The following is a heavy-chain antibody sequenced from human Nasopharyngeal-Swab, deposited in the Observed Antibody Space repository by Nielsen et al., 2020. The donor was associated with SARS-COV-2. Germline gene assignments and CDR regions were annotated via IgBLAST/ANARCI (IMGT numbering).Heavy chain of an antibody. J-gene: IGHJ4*02. CDR3: ARTKCTGGSCNTRILDY. CDR2: ITGNGDTT. V-gene: IGHV3-23*01. Sequence: GGSLRLSCAASGFTFSSYSMSWLRQAPGKGLEWVSTITGNGDTTYYADSVKGRFTISRDNSENTVYLQMNSLRAEDTAIYYCARTKCTGGSCNTRILDYWGQGTLVTVSS. D-gene: IGHD2-15*01. CDR1: GFTFSSYS.